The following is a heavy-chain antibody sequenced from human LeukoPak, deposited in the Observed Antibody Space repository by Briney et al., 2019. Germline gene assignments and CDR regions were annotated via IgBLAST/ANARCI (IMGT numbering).Heavy chain of an antibody. J-gene: IGHJ4*02. V-gene: IGHV3-33*01. CDR1: GFTFSSYG. CDR3: ARDFSPDYAADY. Sequence: GGSLTLSCAASGFTFSSYGMHWVRQAPGKGLEWVAVIWYDGSNKYYADSVKGRFTISRDNSKNTLYLQMNSLRAEDTAVYYCARDFSPDYAADYWGQGTLVTVSS. D-gene: IGHD4-17*01. CDR2: IWYDGSNK.